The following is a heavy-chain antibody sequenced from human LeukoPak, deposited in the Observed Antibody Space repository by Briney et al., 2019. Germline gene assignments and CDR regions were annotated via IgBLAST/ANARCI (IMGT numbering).Heavy chain of an antibody. CDR1: GGSXXXXY. CDR3: ARVRHANYYYYSYGMDV. J-gene: IGHJ6*02. CDR2: IYYTAST. D-gene: IGHD1-1*01. V-gene: IGHV4-59*01. Sequence: TLSLTXXXXGGSXXXXYWSWSRXPPGKGLEGSGYIYYTASTTYPPSLKSRFTISVDTSPNQFSLKLTSVTAADTAVYYCARVRHANYYYYSYGMDVWGQGTPVTVSS.